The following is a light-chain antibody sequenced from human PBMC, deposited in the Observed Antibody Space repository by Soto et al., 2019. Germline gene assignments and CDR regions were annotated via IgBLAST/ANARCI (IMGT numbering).Light chain of an antibody. V-gene: IGLV2-11*01. CDR2: DVS. CDR3: CSYAGSYTLV. J-gene: IGLJ2*01. CDR1: SSDIGGYNY. Sequence: QSALTQPRSVSGSPGQSVTISCTGTSSDIGGYNYVSWYQQHPDKAPKLMIYDVSKRPSGVPDRFFGSKSGNTASLTISGLQDEDEAEYYCCSYAGSYTLVFGGGTQLTVL.